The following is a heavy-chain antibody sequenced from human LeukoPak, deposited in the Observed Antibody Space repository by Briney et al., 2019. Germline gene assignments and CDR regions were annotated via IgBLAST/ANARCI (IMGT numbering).Heavy chain of an antibody. CDR3: ARVRGSGSGSYYNDY. CDR2: IRYVVSNK. J-gene: IGHJ4*02. D-gene: IGHD3-10*01. Sequence: GGALRLSCAASGFTSSGDGMRWGRQAPGEGLEWGAFIRYVVSNKYYADSVKGRFTISRDNAKNTLYLQMNSLRAEDTAVYYCARVRGSGSGSYYNDYWGQGTLVTVSS. V-gene: IGHV3-30*02. CDR1: GFTSSGDG.